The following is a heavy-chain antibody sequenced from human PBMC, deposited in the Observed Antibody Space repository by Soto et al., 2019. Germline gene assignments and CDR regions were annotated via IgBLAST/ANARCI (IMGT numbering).Heavy chain of an antibody. CDR1: CGSISSSSYY. CDR3: ARHRRETGTYAQPLDY. V-gene: IGHV4-39*01. D-gene: IGHD1-1*01. CDR2: ISYGGST. Sequence: SETLSLTCTFSCGSISSSSYYWGWVRQPPGKGLEWIGAISYGGSTYHNPSLRSRVTISVDTSKSQFSLDLTSVTAADTAVYYCARHRRETGTYAQPLDYWGQGTLVTVSS. J-gene: IGHJ4*02.